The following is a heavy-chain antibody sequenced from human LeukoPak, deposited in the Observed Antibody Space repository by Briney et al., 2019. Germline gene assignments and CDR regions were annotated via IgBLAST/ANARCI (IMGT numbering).Heavy chain of an antibody. CDR2: IYYSGST. CDR3: ARGDGDYPWYYYGMDV. V-gene: IGHV4-59*01. Sequence: SETLSLTCTVPGGSISSYYWSWIRQPPGKGLEWIGYIYYSGSTNYNPSLKSRVTISVDTSKNQFSLKLSSVTAADTAVYYCARGDGDYPWYYYGMDVWGQGTTVTVSS. CDR1: GGSISSYY. D-gene: IGHD4-17*01. J-gene: IGHJ6*02.